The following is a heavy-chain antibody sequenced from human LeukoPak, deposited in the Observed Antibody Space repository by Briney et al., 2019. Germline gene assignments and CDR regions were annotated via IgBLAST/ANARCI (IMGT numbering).Heavy chain of an antibody. Sequence: SETLSLTCTVSGVSISSSTYYWGWIRQPPGKGLEWIGSIYYSGSTYYNPSLKSRVTISGDTSKNQFPLKLSSVTAADTAVYYCASSITFGGVEAFDIWGQGTMVTVSS. CDR3: ASSITFGGVEAFDI. V-gene: IGHV4-39*06. D-gene: IGHD3-16*01. CDR1: GVSISSSTYY. J-gene: IGHJ3*02. CDR2: IYYSGST.